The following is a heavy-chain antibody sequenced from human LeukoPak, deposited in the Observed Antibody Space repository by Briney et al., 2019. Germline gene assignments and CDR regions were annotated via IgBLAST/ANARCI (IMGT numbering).Heavy chain of an antibody. D-gene: IGHD1-1*01. CDR2: ISSSISYI. Sequence: GGSLRLSCAASGFTFSSYSMNWVRQAPGKGLEWVSSISSSISYIYYADSVKGRFTISRDNAKNSLYLQMNSLRAEDTAVYYCARENAQLQDAFDIWGQGTMVTVSS. V-gene: IGHV3-21*01. CDR1: GFTFSSYS. CDR3: ARENAQLQDAFDI. J-gene: IGHJ3*02.